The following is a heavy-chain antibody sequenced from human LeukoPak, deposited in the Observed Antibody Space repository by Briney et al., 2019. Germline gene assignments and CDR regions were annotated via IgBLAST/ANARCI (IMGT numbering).Heavy chain of an antibody. CDR2: ISSSSSSI. CDR3: ASAPLGSTRP. Sequence: GGCLRLSCAASGYTFSKYNMNWVRQALGKGLEWVSSISSSSSSIHYADSLKGRFPISRDNAKNSVYLQMNSLRAEHTAVYYCASAPLGSTRPWGQGTLVTVSS. J-gene: IGHJ5*02. CDR1: GYTFSKYN. V-gene: IGHV3-21*01. D-gene: IGHD1-26*01.